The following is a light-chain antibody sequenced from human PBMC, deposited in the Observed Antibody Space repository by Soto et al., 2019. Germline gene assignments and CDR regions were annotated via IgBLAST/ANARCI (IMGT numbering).Light chain of an antibody. CDR3: QQYKNWPPLT. CDR1: QSVGSA. CDR2: AAS. Sequence: EIVLTQSPAPLYVSPGATVTLSCRASQSVGSAVAWYQHKPGQAPRLLIVAASIRATGVPGRFSGGGSGTEFTLTISSLQSDDFAAYYCQQYKNWPPLTFGGGTTVEIK. V-gene: IGKV3-15*01. J-gene: IGKJ4*01.